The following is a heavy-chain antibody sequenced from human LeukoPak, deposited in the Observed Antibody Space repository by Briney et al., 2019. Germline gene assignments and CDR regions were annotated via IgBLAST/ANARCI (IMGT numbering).Heavy chain of an antibody. CDR3: AKERNNRGAFDY. Sequence: GGSLRLSCVGSGFTFGSYAMTWVRQAPGKGLEWVAVISGSGGSTYYAGSVQGRFTISRDNFKNTMYLQMNSLRAEDTAVYYCAKERNNRGAFDYWGQGTLVTVSP. CDR1: GFTFGSYA. CDR2: ISGSGGST. V-gene: IGHV3-23*01. J-gene: IGHJ4*02. D-gene: IGHD2/OR15-2a*01.